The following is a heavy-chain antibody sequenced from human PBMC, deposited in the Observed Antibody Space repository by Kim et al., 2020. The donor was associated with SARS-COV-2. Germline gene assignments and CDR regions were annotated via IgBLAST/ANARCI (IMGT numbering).Heavy chain of an antibody. CDR3: ARIDDRAMIVRSRAYYGMDV. J-gene: IGHJ6*02. V-gene: IGHV4-34*01. CDR1: GGSFSGYY. D-gene: IGHD3-22*01. CDR2: INHSGST. Sequence: SETLSLTCAVYGGSFSGYYWSWIRQPPGKGLEWIVEINHSGSTNYNPSLKSRVTISVDTSKNQFSLKLSSVTAADTAVYYCARIDDRAMIVRSRAYYGMDVWGQGTTVTVSS.